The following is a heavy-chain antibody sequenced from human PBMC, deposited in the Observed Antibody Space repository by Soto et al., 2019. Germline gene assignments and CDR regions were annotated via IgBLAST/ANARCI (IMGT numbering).Heavy chain of an antibody. CDR2: IYSRGNT. CDR3: ARGTYYFYMDV. V-gene: IGHV4-31*03. J-gene: IGHJ6*03. CDR1: AGSIGSGFYY. Sequence: QVQLQESGPGLVKPSQTLSLTCTVSAGSIGSGFYYWSWIRQHPGKRLEWIGYIYSRGNTYYNPSLKSRVTISLDTSDNQFSLTLSSVTAADTAVYYCARGTYYFYMDVWGKGTTVTVSS.